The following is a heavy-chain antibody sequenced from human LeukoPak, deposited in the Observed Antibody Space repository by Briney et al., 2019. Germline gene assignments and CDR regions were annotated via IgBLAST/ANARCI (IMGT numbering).Heavy chain of an antibody. CDR3: AKAVQHIVVVTDPLDAFDI. D-gene: IGHD2-21*02. V-gene: IGHV3-43*02. Sequence: GGSLRLSCAASGFTFSSYWMHWVRQAPGKGLEWVSLISGDGGSTYYADSVKGRFTISRDNSKNSLYLQMNSLRTEDTALYYCAKAVQHIVVVTDPLDAFDIWGQGTMVTVSS. CDR1: GFTFSSYW. CDR2: ISGDGGST. J-gene: IGHJ3*02.